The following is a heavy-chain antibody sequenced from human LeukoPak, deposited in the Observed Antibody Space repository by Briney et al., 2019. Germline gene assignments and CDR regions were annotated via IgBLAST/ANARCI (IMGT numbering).Heavy chain of an antibody. CDR2: IYYSGST. CDR3: GREGIPYSPSPYYFDY. CDR1: GGSITSYH. V-gene: IGHV4-59*01. D-gene: IGHD3-9*01. J-gene: IGHJ4*02. Sequence: SETLSLTCTVSGGSITSYHYSWIRQPPGKGLEWIGYIYYSGSTNYNPSLKSRVTISVDTSKNQFSLKLSSVTAADTAVYYCGREGIPYSPSPYYFDYWGQGNLVTVSS.